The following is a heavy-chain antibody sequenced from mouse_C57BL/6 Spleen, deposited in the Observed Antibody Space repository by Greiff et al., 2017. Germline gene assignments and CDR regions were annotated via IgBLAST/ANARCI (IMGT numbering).Heavy chain of an antibody. CDR1: GFNIKNTY. Sequence: VQLQQSVAELVRPGASVKLSCTASGFNIKNTYMHWVKQRPEQGLEWIGRMDPANGNTKYAPKFQGKATITADTSSNTAYLQLSSLTSEDTAIYYCSTLIYGGYVDWFAYWGQGTLVTVSA. V-gene: IGHV14-3*01. D-gene: IGHD2-3*01. J-gene: IGHJ3*01. CDR3: STLIYGGYVDWFAY. CDR2: MDPANGNT.